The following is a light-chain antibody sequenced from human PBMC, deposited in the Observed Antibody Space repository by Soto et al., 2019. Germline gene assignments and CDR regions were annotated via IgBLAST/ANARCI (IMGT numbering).Light chain of an antibody. CDR1: SSDVGGYNY. CDR3: ISYTSGSNHYV. V-gene: IGLV2-14*01. CDR2: EVT. Sequence: QSVQSHSASVSWSPGHSITISCTGTSSDVGGYNYVSWYQHHPGKAPKLMIYEVTNRPSGVSNRFSGSKSGNTASLTISGLQAEDEADYYCISYTSGSNHYVFGTGTKVAVL. J-gene: IGLJ1*01.